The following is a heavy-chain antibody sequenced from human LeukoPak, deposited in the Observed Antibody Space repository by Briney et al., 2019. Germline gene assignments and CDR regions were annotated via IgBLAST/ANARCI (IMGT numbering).Heavy chain of an antibody. J-gene: IGHJ4*02. D-gene: IGHD5-24*01. Sequence: GGSLRLSCAASGFTFSGYAMHWVRQAPGKGLEWMAVISYDGSNIYYADSVKGRVTISRDYSKNTLYLQMKGLRAQDTAVYYCARVSSRRWLQFQHLDYWGPGTLVTVSS. V-gene: IGHV3-30*01. CDR2: ISYDGSNI. CDR3: ARVSSRRWLQFQHLDY. CDR1: GFTFSGYA.